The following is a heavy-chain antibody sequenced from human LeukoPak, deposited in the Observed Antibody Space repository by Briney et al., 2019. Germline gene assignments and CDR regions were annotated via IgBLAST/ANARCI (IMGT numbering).Heavy chain of an antibody. V-gene: IGHV4-34*01. CDR1: GGSFSGYY. Sequence: PSETLSLTCAVYGGSFSGYYWSWIRQPPGKGLEWIGEINHSGSTNHNPSLKSRVTISVDTSKNQFSLKLSSVTAADTAVYYCARGVTMIVVVDAFDIWGQGTMVTVSS. D-gene: IGHD3-22*01. CDR3: ARGVTMIVVVDAFDI. CDR2: INHSGST. J-gene: IGHJ3*02.